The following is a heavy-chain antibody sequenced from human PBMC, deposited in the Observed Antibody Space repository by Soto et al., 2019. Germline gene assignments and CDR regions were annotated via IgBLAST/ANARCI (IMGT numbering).Heavy chain of an antibody. D-gene: IGHD6-6*01. V-gene: IGHV4-31*03. Sequence: QVQLQESGPGLVRPSQTLSLTCTVSRDSISRGDYSWGWIRQHAGKGLEWIGYVTHSGSSFYNPALQSRVIISVDTSKNQFALKLTPVTAADTAVYYCGRTRTDTSSSFDHWGHGTLVTVSS. CDR3: GRTRTDTSSSFDH. J-gene: IGHJ4*01. CDR1: RDSISRGDYS. CDR2: VTHSGSS.